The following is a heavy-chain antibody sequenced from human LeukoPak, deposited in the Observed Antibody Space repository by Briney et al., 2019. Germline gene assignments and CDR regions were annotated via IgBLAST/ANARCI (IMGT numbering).Heavy chain of an antibody. J-gene: IGHJ3*02. Sequence: PGGSLRLSCAASGFTFTTYWMSWVRQAPGKGLEWVANIQQDGRETYYVDSVKGRFTISRDNAKNSLYLQMNSLRAEDTAVYYCARRSGSPPDVFDIWGQGTMVTVSS. D-gene: IGHD1-26*01. CDR1: GFTFTTYW. CDR2: IQQDGRET. V-gene: IGHV3-7*01. CDR3: ARRSGSPPDVFDI.